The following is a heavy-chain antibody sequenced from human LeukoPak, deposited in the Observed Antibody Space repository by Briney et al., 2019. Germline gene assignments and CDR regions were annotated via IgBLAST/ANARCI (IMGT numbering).Heavy chain of an antibody. CDR1: EYTFTGYY. D-gene: IGHD3-10*01. V-gene: IGHV1-2*06. Sequence: GASVKVSCKASEYTFTGYYIHWVRQAPGQGLEWMGRLNPNTGGTNYAQNFQGRVTMTRATSISTVYMELSSLRSDDTALYYCARVPRSGSYIYFDYWGQGTLVTVSS. J-gene: IGHJ4*02. CDR2: LNPNTGGT. CDR3: ARVPRSGSYIYFDY.